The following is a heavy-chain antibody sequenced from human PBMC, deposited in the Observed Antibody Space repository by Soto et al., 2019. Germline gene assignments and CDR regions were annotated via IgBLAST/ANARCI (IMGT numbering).Heavy chain of an antibody. CDR1: GITISNYP. J-gene: IGHJ4*02. CDR3: VKDDGGYPSTAPH. Sequence: EVQLLESGGGLVQPGGSLRPSCAASGITISNYPMSWVRQAPGKGLDWVSGISRSGDRTYYADSAKGRFTISKDISRNSLFLQLDSLGVEDTAVYFCVKDDGGYPSTAPHWGQGTLVTVSS. V-gene: IGHV3-23*01. CDR2: ISRSGDRT. D-gene: IGHD3-22*01.